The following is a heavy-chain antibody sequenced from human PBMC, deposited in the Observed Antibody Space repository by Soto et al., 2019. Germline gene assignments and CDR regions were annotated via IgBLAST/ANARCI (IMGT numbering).Heavy chain of an antibody. D-gene: IGHD7-27*01. Sequence: SETLSLTCTVSGGSISSYYWSWIRQPPGKGLEWIGYIYYSGSTNYNPSLKSRVTISVDTSKNQFSLKLSSVTAADTAVYYCARITGDTPHYFDYWGQGTLVTVSS. CDR1: GGSISSYY. CDR3: ARITGDTPHYFDY. CDR2: IYYSGST. J-gene: IGHJ4*02. V-gene: IGHV4-59*01.